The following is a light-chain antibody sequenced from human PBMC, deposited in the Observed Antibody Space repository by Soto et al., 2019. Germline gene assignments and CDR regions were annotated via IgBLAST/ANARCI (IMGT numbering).Light chain of an antibody. CDR2: DTS. J-gene: IGKJ4*01. Sequence: DIVLTQSPATLSASPGKRATLSCRASQSVSSNLAWYQQKPGQAPRLLIYDTSTRATDIPARFGGSGSGTEFTLTISSLQSEDFAVYYCQHYNIWPHMLAFGGGTKVEI. V-gene: IGKV3-15*01. CDR3: QHYNIWPHMLA. CDR1: QSVSSN.